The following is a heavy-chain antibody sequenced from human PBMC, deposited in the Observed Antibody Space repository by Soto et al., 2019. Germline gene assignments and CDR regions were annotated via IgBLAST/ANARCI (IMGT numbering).Heavy chain of an antibody. CDR1: GFTFSSYG. Sequence: VQLVESGGGVVQPGRSLRLSCAASGFTFSSYGMHWVRQAPGKGLEWVAVISDDGSNKYYADSVKGRFTISRDNSKTTLWLQRNSRRPEDTAVFYCAATYSGSYYAVDYWGQGTLVTVSS. CDR2: ISDDGSNK. V-gene: IGHV3-30*03. D-gene: IGHD1-26*01. CDR3: AATYSGSYYAVDY. J-gene: IGHJ4*02.